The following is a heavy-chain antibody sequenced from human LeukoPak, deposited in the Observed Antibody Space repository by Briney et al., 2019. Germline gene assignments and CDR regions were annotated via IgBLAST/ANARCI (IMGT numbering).Heavy chain of an antibody. CDR3: ARSSGWSPPYFDY. Sequence: PSETLPLTCTVAGGSTSSYYWSWLRQPPGKGLEWIGYIYYSGSTNYNPSLKSRVTISVDTSKNQFSLKLSSVTAADTAVYYCARSSGWSPPYFDYWGQGTLVTVSS. J-gene: IGHJ4*02. CDR2: IYYSGST. V-gene: IGHV4-59*01. D-gene: IGHD6-19*01. CDR1: GGSTSSYY.